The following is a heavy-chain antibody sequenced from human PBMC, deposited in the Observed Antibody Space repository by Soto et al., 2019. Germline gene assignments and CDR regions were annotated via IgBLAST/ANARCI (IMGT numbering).Heavy chain of an antibody. CDR3: AGWGGHDYNY. CDR1: GFTFSNYW. J-gene: IGHJ4*02. CDR2: INPDGNVG. D-gene: IGHD4-4*01. Sequence: GGSLRLSCVGSGFTFSNYWMNWVRQAPGKGLERVSNINPDGNVGTYVDSVRGRFTTSRDNAKNSLYLQMNSLRADDTAVYFCAGWGGHDYNYWGQGIMVTVSS. V-gene: IGHV3-7*03.